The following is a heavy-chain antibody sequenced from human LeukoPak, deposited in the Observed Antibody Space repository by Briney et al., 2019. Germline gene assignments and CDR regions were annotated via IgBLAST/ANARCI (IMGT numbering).Heavy chain of an antibody. Sequence: SETLSLTCTVSGGSISSGGYYWSWIRQHPGKGLEWIGYIYYSGSTYYNPSLKSRVTISVDRSRNQFSLKLSSVTAADTAVYYCARTQRGPHSIAARPNYFDYWAREPWSPSPQ. V-gene: IGHV4-31*03. CDR1: GGSISSGGYY. J-gene: IGHJ4*02. D-gene: IGHD6-6*01. CDR2: IYYSGST. CDR3: ARTQRGPHSIAARPNYFDY.